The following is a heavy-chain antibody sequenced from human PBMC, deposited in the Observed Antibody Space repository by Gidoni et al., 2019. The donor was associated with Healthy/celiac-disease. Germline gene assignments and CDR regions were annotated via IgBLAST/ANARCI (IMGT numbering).Heavy chain of an antibody. CDR2: ISYDGSNK. Sequence: QVQLVASGGGVFQPGRSLSLSCAASVFTFISYAMHWVRQAPGKGLEWVAVISYDGSNKYYADSVKGRFTISRDNSKNTLYLQMNSLRAEDTAVYYCARDFSSSFDYYYGMDVWGQGTTVTVSS. D-gene: IGHD6-6*01. V-gene: IGHV3-30*16. J-gene: IGHJ6*02. CDR3: ARDFSSSFDYYYGMDV. CDR1: VFTFISYA.